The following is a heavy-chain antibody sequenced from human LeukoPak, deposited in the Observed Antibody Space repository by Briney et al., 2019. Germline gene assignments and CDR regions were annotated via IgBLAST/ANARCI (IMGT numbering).Heavy chain of an antibody. Sequence: PSETLSLTCTVSGGSISSYYWSWIRQPPGKGLEWIGYIYYSGSTNYNPSLKSRVTISVDTSKNQFSLKLSSVTAADTAVYYCARVRHAGYYYYMDVWGKGTTVTISS. CDR1: GGSISSYY. CDR2: IYYSGST. CDR3: ARVRHAGYYYYMDV. D-gene: IGHD6-13*01. V-gene: IGHV4-59*01. J-gene: IGHJ6*03.